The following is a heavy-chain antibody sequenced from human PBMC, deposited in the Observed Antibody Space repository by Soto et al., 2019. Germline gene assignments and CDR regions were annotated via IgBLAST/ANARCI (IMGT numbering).Heavy chain of an antibody. CDR1: GFTFSNYG. CDR3: TKRRNVLRFLEWSSGMEV. CDR2: ISDDGSNK. V-gene: IGHV3-30*18. Sequence: PGGSLRLSCAASGFTFSNYGMYWVRQAPGKGLEWVAFISDDGSNKYYADSMKGRFTMSRDNSKRTLYLQMSSLRVEDTAVYYCTKRRNVLRFLEWSSGMEVWGQGTTVTVSS. J-gene: IGHJ6*02. D-gene: IGHD3-3*01.